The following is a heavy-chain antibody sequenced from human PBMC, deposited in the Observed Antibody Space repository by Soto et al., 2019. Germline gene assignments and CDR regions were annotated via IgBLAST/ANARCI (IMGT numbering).Heavy chain of an antibody. J-gene: IGHJ6*02. CDR3: ARDTFGSYYNYYGMDV. CDR1: GYTFSSYG. V-gene: IGHV1-18*01. D-gene: IGHD1-26*01. Sequence: ASVKVSCKASGYTFSSYGISWVRQAPGQGLEWMGWISIYNGNTNYAQKLQGRVTLATDTSTSTAYMELRSLTSDDTAMYYCARDTFGSYYNYYGMDVWGQ. CDR2: ISIYNGNT.